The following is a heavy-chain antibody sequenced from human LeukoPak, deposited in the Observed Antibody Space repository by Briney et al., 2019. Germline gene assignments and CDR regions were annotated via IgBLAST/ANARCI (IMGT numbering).Heavy chain of an antibody. V-gene: IGHV4-4*07. CDR1: GVSISSYY. CDR3: ARDADGIAAAGFDY. D-gene: IGHD6-13*01. Sequence: SETLSLTCTVSGVSISSYYWSWIRQPAGKGLEWIGRIYTSGSTNYNPSLKSRVTMSVDTPKNQFSLKLSSVTAADTAVYYCARDADGIAAAGFDYWGQGTLVTVSS. CDR2: IYTSGST. J-gene: IGHJ4*02.